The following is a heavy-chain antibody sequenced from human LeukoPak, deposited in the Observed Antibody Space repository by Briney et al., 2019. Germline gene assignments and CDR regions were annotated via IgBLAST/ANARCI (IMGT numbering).Heavy chain of an antibody. CDR1: GFTFSDYY. V-gene: IGHV3-11*04. D-gene: IGHD1-1*01. CDR3: ARCTTGRTFGSLREIKRSREIDY. Sequence: GGSLRLSCAASGFTFSDYYMSWIRQAPGKGLEWVSYISSSGSTIYYADPVKGRFTISRDNAKNSLYLQMNSLRVEDTAVYYCARCTTGRTFGSLREIKRSREIDYWGQGTLVTVSS. J-gene: IGHJ4*02. CDR2: ISSSGSTI.